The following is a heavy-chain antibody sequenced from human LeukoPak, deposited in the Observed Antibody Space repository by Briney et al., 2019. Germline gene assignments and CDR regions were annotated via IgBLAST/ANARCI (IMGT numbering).Heavy chain of an antibody. J-gene: IGHJ3*01. CDR3: ASLFGGDSY. Sequence: PSETRSLTCTVSGGSISSYYWSWIRQPPGKGLEWIGYIYYSGSTNYNPSLKSRVTISVDTSKNQFSLKLSSVTAADTAVYYCASLFGGDSYWGQGTMVTVSS. D-gene: IGHD2-21*01. CDR1: GGSISSYY. CDR2: IYYSGST. V-gene: IGHV4-59*01.